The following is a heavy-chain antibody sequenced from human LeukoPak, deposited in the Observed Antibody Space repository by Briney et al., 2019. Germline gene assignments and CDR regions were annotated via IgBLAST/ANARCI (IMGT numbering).Heavy chain of an antibody. J-gene: IGHJ4*02. CDR1: GYSFTSYW. D-gene: IGHD6-13*01. CDR2: IYPGDSDT. CDR3: ARQVSDRYSSSWHYYFDY. V-gene: IGHV5-51*01. Sequence: HGESLKISCKGSGYSFTSYWVGWVRQMPGKGLEWMGIIYPGDSDTRYSPSFQGQVTISADKSISTAYLQWSSLKASDTAMYYCARQVSDRYSSSWHYYFDYWGQGTLVTVSS.